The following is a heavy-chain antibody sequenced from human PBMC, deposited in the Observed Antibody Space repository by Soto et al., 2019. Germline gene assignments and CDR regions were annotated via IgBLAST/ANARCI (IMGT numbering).Heavy chain of an antibody. V-gene: IGHV3-23*01. D-gene: IGHD6-19*01. CDR2: ISDSGGSA. J-gene: IGHJ4*02. Sequence: EMQLLESGGGLVQPGGSLRLSCAASGFTFSTYAMSWVRQAPGKGLEWVSSISDSGGSAYYADSVKGRFTISRDNSKDTLYLQMNTLRAEDTAVYYCVKYWHWLTDLFNYWGQGTLVAVSS. CDR1: GFTFSTYA. CDR3: VKYWHWLTDLFNY.